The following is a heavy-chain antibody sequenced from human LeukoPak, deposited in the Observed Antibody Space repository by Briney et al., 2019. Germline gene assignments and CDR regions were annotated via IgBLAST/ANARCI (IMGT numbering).Heavy chain of an antibody. CDR3: ARGVRQYFDY. V-gene: IGHV3-30-3*01. J-gene: IGHJ4*02. Sequence: PGGSLRLSCAASGFTFSSYAMHWVRQAPGKGLEWVAVISYDGSNKYYADSVKGRFTISRDNSKNTLYLQMNSLRAEDTAVYYCARGVRQYFDYWGQGTLVTVSS. CDR2: ISYDGSNK. CDR1: GFTFSSYA. D-gene: IGHD6-6*01.